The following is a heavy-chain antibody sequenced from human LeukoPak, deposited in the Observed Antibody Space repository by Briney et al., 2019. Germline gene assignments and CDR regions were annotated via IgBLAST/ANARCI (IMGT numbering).Heavy chain of an antibody. CDR2: IYYTGNT. CDR1: GDSIIGYY. V-gene: IGHV4-39*01. D-gene: IGHD2-21*02. CDR3: ARLLVGTLYYFDY. Sequence: SETLSLTCSVSGDSIIGYYWGWIRQPPGKGLEWIGNIYYTGNTYYNSSLKSRVTISVDTSKNQFSLKLSSVTAADTAVYYCARLLVGTLYYFDYWGQGTLVTVSS. J-gene: IGHJ4*02.